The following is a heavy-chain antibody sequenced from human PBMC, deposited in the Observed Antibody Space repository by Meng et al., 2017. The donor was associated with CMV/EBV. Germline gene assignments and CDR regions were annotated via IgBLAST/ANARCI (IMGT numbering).Heavy chain of an antibody. CDR1: GFTFSSYG. V-gene: IGHV3-30*02. D-gene: IGHD3-10*01. Sequence: GGSLRLSCAAPGFTFSSYGMHWVRQAPGKGLEWVAFIRYDGSNKYYADSVKGRFTISRDNSKNTLYLQMNSLRAEDTAVYYCAKDSVVFRYGSGSYPYFDYWGQGTLVTVSS. J-gene: IGHJ4*02. CDR2: IRYDGSNK. CDR3: AKDSVVFRYGSGSYPYFDY.